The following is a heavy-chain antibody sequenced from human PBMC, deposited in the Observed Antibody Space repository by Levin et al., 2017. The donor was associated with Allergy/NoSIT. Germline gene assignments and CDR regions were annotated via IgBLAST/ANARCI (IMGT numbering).Heavy chain of an antibody. Sequence: GESLKISCAASGFTFSSYWMHWVRQAPGKGLVWVSRINSDGSSTSYADSVKGRFTISRDNAKNTLYLQMNSLRAEDTAVYYCASFGSSGWYLIGYWGQGTLVTVSS. CDR1: GFTFSSYW. J-gene: IGHJ4*02. D-gene: IGHD6-19*01. V-gene: IGHV3-74*01. CDR3: ASFGSSGWYLIGY. CDR2: INSDGSST.